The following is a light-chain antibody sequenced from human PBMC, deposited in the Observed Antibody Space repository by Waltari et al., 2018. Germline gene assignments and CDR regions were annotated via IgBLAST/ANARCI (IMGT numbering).Light chain of an antibody. Sequence: QSVLTQPPSVSGAPGQRVTISCTGSSSNIGAGYDVTWSQQLPGTAPKLPIYGTSNRPSGVPDRFSGSKSGTSASLAITGLQAEDEADYYCQSYDSSLSGPVVFGGGTKLTVL. CDR1: SSNIGAGYD. CDR3: QSYDSSLSGPVV. CDR2: GTS. V-gene: IGLV1-40*01. J-gene: IGLJ2*01.